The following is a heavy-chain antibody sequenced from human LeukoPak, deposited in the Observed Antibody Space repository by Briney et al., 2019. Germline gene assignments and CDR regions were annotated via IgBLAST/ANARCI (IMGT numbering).Heavy chain of an antibody. Sequence: GGSLRLSCAASGFAFSSYSMNWVRQAPGKGLEWVSYIGTSSSPIYYGDSVKGRFTISRDNDKKSIYLQMDSLRDEDTAVYYCARGNRGLSPDYWGQGTLVTVSS. CDR3: ARGNRGLSPDY. J-gene: IGHJ4*02. CDR1: GFAFSSYS. CDR2: IGTSSSPI. V-gene: IGHV3-48*02. D-gene: IGHD1-14*01.